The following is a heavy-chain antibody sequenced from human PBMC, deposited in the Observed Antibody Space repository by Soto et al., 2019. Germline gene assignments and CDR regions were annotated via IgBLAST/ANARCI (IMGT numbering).Heavy chain of an antibody. CDR2: IYYSGST. CDR3: ARGLKYYDFWSGYYFDY. Sequence: SETLSLTCTVSGGSISSYYWSWIRQPPGKGLEWIGYIYYSGSTNYNPSLKSRVTISVDTSKNQFSLKLSSVTAADTAVYYCARGLKYYDFWSGYYFDYWGQGTLVTVSS. CDR1: GGSISSYY. D-gene: IGHD3-3*01. J-gene: IGHJ4*02. V-gene: IGHV4-59*01.